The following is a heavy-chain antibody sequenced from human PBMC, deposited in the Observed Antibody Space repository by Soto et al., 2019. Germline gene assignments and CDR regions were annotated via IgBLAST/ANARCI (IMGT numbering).Heavy chain of an antibody. V-gene: IGHV3-23*01. CDR1: GFTFSSYA. CDR3: ARAGGTTVTGLWHFDS. J-gene: IGHJ4*02. CDR2: ISGSGGST. D-gene: IGHD4-17*01. Sequence: EVQLLESGGGLVQPGGSLRLSCAASGFTFSSYAMSWVRQGPGKGLEWVSAISGSGGSTYYADSVKGRFIISRDNSKKTLYLEMNSLRAEDTAVYYCARAGGTTVTGLWHFDSWGQGTLVTVSS.